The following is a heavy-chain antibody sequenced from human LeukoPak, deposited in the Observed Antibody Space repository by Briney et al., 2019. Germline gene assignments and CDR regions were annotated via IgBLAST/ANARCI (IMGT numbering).Heavy chain of an antibody. CDR1: GGSISSYY. J-gene: IGHJ6*02. CDR3: ARVAASGGYYYYYGMDV. CDR2: IYYSGST. Sequence: PSETLSLTCTVSGGSISSYYWSWIRQPPGKGLEWIGYIYYSGSTNYNPSLKSRVTISVDTSKNQFSLKLSSVTAADTAVYYCARVAASGGYYYYYGMDVWGQGTTVTVSS. D-gene: IGHD2-15*01. V-gene: IGHV4-59*01.